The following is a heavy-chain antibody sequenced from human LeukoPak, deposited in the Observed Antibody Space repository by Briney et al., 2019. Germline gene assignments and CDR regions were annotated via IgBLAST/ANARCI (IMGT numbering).Heavy chain of an antibody. CDR2: IYYSGST. CDR1: GRSISSYY. CDR3: ASYNDYGGLALDY. D-gene: IGHD4-23*01. J-gene: IGHJ4*02. V-gene: IGHV4-59*12. Sequence: SETLSLTCPVSGRSISSYYWSWIRQPPGKGLEWIGYIYYSGSTNYNPSLKSRVTISVDTSKNQFSLKLSSVTAADTAVYYCASYNDYGGLALDYWGQGTLVTVSS.